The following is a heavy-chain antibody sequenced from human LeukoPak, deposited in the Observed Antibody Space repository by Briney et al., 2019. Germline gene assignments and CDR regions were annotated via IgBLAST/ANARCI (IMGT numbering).Heavy chain of an antibody. CDR1: GFTFSSYG. D-gene: IGHD3-22*01. CDR3: AKDFSVYNYDSRVLDY. J-gene: IGHJ4*02. Sequence: GGSLRLSCAASGFTFSSYGMHWVRQAPGKGLEWVAFIRYDGSNKYYADSVKGRFTISRDNSKNTLYLQMNSLRAEDTAVYYCAKDFSVYNYDSRVLDYWGQGTLVTVSS. V-gene: IGHV3-30*02. CDR2: IRYDGSNK.